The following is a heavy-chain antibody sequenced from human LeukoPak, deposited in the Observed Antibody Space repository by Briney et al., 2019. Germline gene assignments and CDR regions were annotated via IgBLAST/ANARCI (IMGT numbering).Heavy chain of an antibody. CDR2: MNPNSGNT. D-gene: IGHD1-1*01. CDR1: GYTFTSYD. CDR3: ARDRYPNPMGFDL. V-gene: IGHV1-8*01. Sequence: ASVKVSCKASGYTFTSYDINWVRQATGQGLEWMGWMNPNSGNTGYAQKFQGRVTMTRDTSTSTVYMELSSLRSEDTAVYYCARDRYPNPMGFDLWGRGTLVTVSS. J-gene: IGHJ2*01.